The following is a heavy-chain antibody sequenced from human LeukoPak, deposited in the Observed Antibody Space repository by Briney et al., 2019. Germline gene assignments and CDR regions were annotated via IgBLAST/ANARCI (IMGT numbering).Heavy chain of an antibody. CDR1: GFTFSSYW. Sequence: GGSLRLSCAASGFTFSSYWMHWVRQAPGKGLVWVSRINSDGSSTSYADSVKGRFTISRDNAKNTLYLQMNSLRAEDTAVYYCAREAGNANFDYWGQGTLVTVSS. D-gene: IGHD6-13*01. CDR3: AREAGNANFDY. CDR2: INSDGSST. J-gene: IGHJ4*02. V-gene: IGHV3-74*01.